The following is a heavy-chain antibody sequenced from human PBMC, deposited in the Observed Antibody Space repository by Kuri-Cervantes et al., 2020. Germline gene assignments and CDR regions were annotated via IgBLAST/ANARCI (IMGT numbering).Heavy chain of an antibody. CDR2: IYHSGNT. CDR3: ATRAYPDYYMDV. J-gene: IGHJ6*03. V-gene: IGHV4-38-2*01. Sequence: GSLRLPCAVSGYSISIGYYWGWIRQPPGKGLEWIGSIYHSGNTYYNPSLKSRVTISVDTSKNQFSLKLSSVTAADTAVYYCATRAYPDYYMDVWGKGTTVTVSS. D-gene: IGHD1-1*01. CDR1: GYSISIGYY.